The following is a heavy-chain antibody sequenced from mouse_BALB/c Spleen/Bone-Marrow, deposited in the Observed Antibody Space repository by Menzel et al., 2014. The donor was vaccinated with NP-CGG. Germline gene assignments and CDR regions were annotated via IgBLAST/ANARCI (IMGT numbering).Heavy chain of an antibody. CDR3: ARYYDYDGDYFDY. CDR2: ITYSGST. CDR1: GYSITSDYS. J-gene: IGHJ2*01. V-gene: IGHV3-2*02. Sequence: EVKLMESGPGLVKPSQSLSLPCTVTGYSITSDYSCNWIRQLPGNKLEWMGYITYSGSTSYNPSLKSRSSITRDTSKNQFFLQLNSVTTEDTATYYWARYYDYDGDYFDYWGQGTTLTVSS. D-gene: IGHD2-4*01.